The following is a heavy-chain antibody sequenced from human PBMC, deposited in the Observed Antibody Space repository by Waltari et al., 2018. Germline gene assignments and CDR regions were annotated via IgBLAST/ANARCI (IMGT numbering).Heavy chain of an antibody. CDR2: ISPSSSTI. V-gene: IGHV3-48*04. J-gene: IGHJ4*02. Sequence: EVQMVESGGGLVRHGGSRRLSCSSSGFPCSSYGMNWVRQAPGKGLEWVSYISPSSSTITYADSMKGRFTISRDNAKNSLYRQMNSLRADDTAVYYCVREYDSGGAGYWGQGTLVTVSS. D-gene: IGHD3-22*01. CDR1: GFPCSSYG. CDR3: VREYDSGGAGY.